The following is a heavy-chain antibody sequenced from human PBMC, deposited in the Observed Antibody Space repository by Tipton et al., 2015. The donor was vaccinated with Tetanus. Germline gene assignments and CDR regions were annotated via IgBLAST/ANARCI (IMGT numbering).Heavy chain of an antibody. Sequence: TLSLTCTVSGASINAGGYLWTWVRQHPGKGLEWIGNIYYTERTSYTPSLDSRVSISVDTSKNQFSLRLTSVTAADTAVYYCARAAGFLGLTHDFWGRGTLVSVSS. CDR2: IYYTERT. V-gene: IGHV4-31*03. CDR3: ARAAGFLGLTHDF. J-gene: IGHJ4*02. CDR1: GASINAGGYL. D-gene: IGHD2/OR15-2a*01.